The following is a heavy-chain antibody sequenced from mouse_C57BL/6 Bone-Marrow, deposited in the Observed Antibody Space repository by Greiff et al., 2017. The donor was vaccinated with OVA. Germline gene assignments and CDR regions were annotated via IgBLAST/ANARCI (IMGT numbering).Heavy chain of an antibody. V-gene: IGHV5-6*01. D-gene: IGHD2-3*01. CDR1: GFTFSSYG. CDR3: ARQGYDGFAY. CDR2: ISSGGSYT. J-gene: IGHJ3*01. Sequence: EVQLVESGGDLVKPGGSLKLSCAASGFTFSSYGMSWVRQTPDKRLEWVATISSGGSYTYYPDSVKGRFTISRDNAKNTLYLQMSSLKSEDTAMYYCARQGYDGFAYWGQGTQVTVSA.